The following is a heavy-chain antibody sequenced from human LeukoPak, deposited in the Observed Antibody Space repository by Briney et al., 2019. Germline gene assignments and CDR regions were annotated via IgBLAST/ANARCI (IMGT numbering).Heavy chain of an antibody. Sequence: GASVKVSCKASGYTSTSYYMHWVRQAPGQGLEWMGIINPSGGGTSYAQKFQGRVTMTGDTSTSTVYMELSSLRSEDTAVYHCAKDKYSPVRSMSEAAYYFDFWGPGTLVTVSS. V-gene: IGHV1-46*01. CDR3: AKDKYSPVRSMSEAAYYFDF. D-gene: IGHD6-13*01. J-gene: IGHJ4*02. CDR2: INPSGGGT. CDR1: GYTSTSYY.